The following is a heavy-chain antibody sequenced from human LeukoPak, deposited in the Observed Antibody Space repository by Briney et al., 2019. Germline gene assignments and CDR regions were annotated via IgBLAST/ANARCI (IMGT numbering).Heavy chain of an antibody. CDR3: ARGLPAAHDAFDI. V-gene: IGHV3-21*01. D-gene: IGHD2-2*01. CDR1: GFSFSSYS. CDR2: ISSSSSYI. J-gene: IGHJ3*02. Sequence: GGSLRLSCAASGFSFSSYSMNWVRQAPGKGLERVPSISSSSSYIYYADSAKGRFTISRDNAKNSLYLQMNSLRAEDTAVYYCARGLPAAHDAFDIWGQGTMVTVSS.